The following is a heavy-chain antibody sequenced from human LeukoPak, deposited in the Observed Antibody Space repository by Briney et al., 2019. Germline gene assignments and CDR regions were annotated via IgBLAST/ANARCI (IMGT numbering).Heavy chain of an antibody. J-gene: IGHJ5*02. V-gene: IGHV1-3*01. CDR3: ARRDNWNFKWFDP. Sequence: AASVKVSCTASGYTFTSYAMHWVRQAPGQRLEWMGWINAGNGNTKYSQKFQGRVTITRDTSASTAYMELSSLRSEDTAVYYCARRDNWNFKWFDPWGQGTLVTVSS. CDR2: INAGNGNT. D-gene: IGHD1-7*01. CDR1: GYTFTSYA.